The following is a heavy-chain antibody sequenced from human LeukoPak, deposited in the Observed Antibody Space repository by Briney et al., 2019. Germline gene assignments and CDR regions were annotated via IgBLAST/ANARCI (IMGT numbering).Heavy chain of an antibody. CDR3: AREGVFYYYDSSGPEHV. CDR1: GGSISSGSYY. V-gene: IGHV4-61*02. D-gene: IGHD3-22*01. Sequence: PSETLSLTCTVSGGSISSGSYYWSWIRQPAGKGLEWIGRIYTSGSTNYNPSLKSRVTISVDTSKNQFSLKLSSVTAADTAVYYCAREGVFYYYDSSGPEHVWGQGTLVTVSS. CDR2: IYTSGST. J-gene: IGHJ4*02.